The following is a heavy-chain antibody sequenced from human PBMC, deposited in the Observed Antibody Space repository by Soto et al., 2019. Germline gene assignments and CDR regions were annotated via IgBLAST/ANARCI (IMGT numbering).Heavy chain of an antibody. V-gene: IGHV1-8*01. D-gene: IGHD3-3*01. CDR2: MNPNSGNT. Sequence: ASVKVSGKASGYTFTSYDINWLRQATGQGLEWMGWMNPNSGNTGYAQKFQGRVTLTRNTSIRKPYMELSRLRSEDTAGYYCARRRPMTIFGVVTLPDCYGMDVWGQRTPLTVPS. CDR1: GYTFTSYD. CDR3: ARRRPMTIFGVVTLPDCYGMDV. J-gene: IGHJ6*02.